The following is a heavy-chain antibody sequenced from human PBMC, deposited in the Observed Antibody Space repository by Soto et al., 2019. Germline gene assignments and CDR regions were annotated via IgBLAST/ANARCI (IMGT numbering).Heavy chain of an antibody. J-gene: IGHJ3*02. Sequence: GGSLRLSCTASGFTFGDYAMSWVRQAPGKGLEWVGFIRSKAYGGTTEYAASVKGRFTISRDDSKSIAYLQMNSLKTEETAVYYCTRVSSWYGGGAFDIWGQGTMVTVSS. CDR3: TRVSSWYGGGAFDI. CDR1: GFTFGDYA. V-gene: IGHV3-49*04. D-gene: IGHD6-13*01. CDR2: IRSKAYGGTT.